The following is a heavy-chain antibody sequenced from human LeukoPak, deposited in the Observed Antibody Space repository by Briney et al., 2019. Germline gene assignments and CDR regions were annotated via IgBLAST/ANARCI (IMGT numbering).Heavy chain of an antibody. J-gene: IGHJ4*02. V-gene: IGHV3-23*01. CDR2: ISSSGT. CDR3: AKDRPYLYYYDSSGPFDY. CDR1: GFTFSRLA. D-gene: IGHD3-22*01. Sequence: GGSLRLSCAASGFTFSRLAMTWVRQAPGKGLEWVSTISSSGTYYADPVRGRFTISRDNSKNTLYLQMNSLRAEDTAVYYCAKDRPYLYYYDSSGPFDYWGQGTLVTVSS.